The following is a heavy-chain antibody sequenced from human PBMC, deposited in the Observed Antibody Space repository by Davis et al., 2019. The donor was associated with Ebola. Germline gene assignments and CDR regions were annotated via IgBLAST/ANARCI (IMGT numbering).Heavy chain of an antibody. J-gene: IGHJ4*02. CDR3: ARDPRGYYGSGRHYFDY. V-gene: IGHV3-74*01. D-gene: IGHD3-10*01. CDR2: INSDGSST. Sequence: HTGGSLRLSCAASGFTFSSYWMHWVRQAPGKGLVWVSRINSDGSSTSYADSVKGRFTISRDNAKNTLYLQMNSLRAEDTAVYYCARDPRGYYGSGRHYFDYWGQGTLVTVSS. CDR1: GFTFSSYW.